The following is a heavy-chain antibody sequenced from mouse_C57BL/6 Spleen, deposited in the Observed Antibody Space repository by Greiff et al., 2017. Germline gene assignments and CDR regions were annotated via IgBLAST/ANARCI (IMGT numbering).Heavy chain of an antibody. CDR1: GYAFSSSW. CDR3: ALTGRDYAMDY. Sequence: VQVVESGPELVKPGASVKISCKASGYAFSSSWMNWVKQRPGKGLEWIGRIYPGDGDTNYNGKFKGKATLTADKSSSTAYMQLSSLTSEDSAVYFCALTGRDYAMDYWGQGTSVTVSS. J-gene: IGHJ4*01. CDR2: IYPGDGDT. V-gene: IGHV1-82*01. D-gene: IGHD4-1*01.